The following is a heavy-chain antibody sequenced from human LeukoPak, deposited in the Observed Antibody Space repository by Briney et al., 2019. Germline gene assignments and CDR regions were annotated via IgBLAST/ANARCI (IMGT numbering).Heavy chain of an antibody. V-gene: IGHV4-39*01. J-gene: IGHJ6*02. CDR1: GGSISSSSYY. D-gene: IGHD3-9*01. CDR3: ARRGELTEYYYYGMDV. Sequence: SETLSLTCTVSGGSISSSSYYWGWIRQPPGKGLEWIGSIYYSGSTYYNPSLKSRVTISVGTSKNQFSLKLSSVTAADTAVYYCARRGELTEYYYYGMDVWGQGTTVTVSS. CDR2: IYYSGST.